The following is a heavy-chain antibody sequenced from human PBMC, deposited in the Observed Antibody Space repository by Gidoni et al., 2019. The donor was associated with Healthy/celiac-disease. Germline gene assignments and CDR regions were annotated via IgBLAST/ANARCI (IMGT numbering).Heavy chain of an antibody. D-gene: IGHD3-10*02. CDR2: INSDGSST. V-gene: IGHV3-74*01. CDR3: ASVPGGPNAFDI. J-gene: IGHJ3*02. Sequence: EVQLVESGGGLVQPGGSLRLSCAASGFTFSSYWMHWVRQAPGKGLVWVSRINSDGSSTSYADSVKGRFTISRDNAKNTLYLQMNSLRAEDTAVYYCASVPGGPNAFDIWGQGTMVTVSS. CDR1: GFTFSSYW.